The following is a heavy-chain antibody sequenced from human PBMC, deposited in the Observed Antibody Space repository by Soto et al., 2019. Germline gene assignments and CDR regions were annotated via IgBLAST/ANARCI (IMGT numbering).Heavy chain of an antibody. D-gene: IGHD6-19*01. CDR3: ARTLAVGYYYYYMDV. V-gene: IGHV1-46*03. CDR1: GYTFTSYY. CDR2: INPSGGST. J-gene: IGHJ6*03. Sequence: GASVKVSWKASGYTFTSYYMHWVRQAPGQGLEWMGIINPSGGSTSYAQKFQGRVTMTRDTSTSTVYMELNSLRSEDTAVYYCARTLAVGYYYYYMDVWGKGTTVTVSS.